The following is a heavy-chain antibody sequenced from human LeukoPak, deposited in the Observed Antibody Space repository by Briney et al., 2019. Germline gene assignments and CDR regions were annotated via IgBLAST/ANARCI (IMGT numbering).Heavy chain of an antibody. D-gene: IGHD6-13*01. Sequence: GGSLRLSCAASGFTFDDYGMSWVRQAPGKGLEWVSGINWNGGSTGYADSVKGRFTISRDNAKNSLYLQMNSLRAEGTALYYCARTGYSSSWRNYFDYWGQGTLVTVSS. CDR3: ARTGYSSSWRNYFDY. V-gene: IGHV3-20*04. CDR2: INWNGGST. J-gene: IGHJ4*02. CDR1: GFTFDDYG.